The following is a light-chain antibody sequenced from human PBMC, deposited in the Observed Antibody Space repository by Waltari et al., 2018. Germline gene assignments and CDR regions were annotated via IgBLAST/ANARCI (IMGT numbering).Light chain of an antibody. CDR3: NSYTGSSSWV. J-gene: IGLJ3*02. CDR1: NSDAGCYNY. Sequence: QSALTQPASVSGSPRPSITIPCPGTNSDAGCYNYVSWYQHHPGKAPKLLIYDASVRPSGVSNRFSGSKSGNTASLTISGLQAEDEADYYCNSYTGSSSWVFGGGTRLTVL. V-gene: IGLV2-14*03. CDR2: DAS.